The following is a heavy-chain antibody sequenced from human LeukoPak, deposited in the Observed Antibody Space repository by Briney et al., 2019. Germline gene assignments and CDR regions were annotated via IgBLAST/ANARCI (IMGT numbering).Heavy chain of an antibody. J-gene: IGHJ2*01. V-gene: IGHV1-69*13. CDR2: IIPIFGTA. CDR3: ASRSDCSSTSCYRIYVWYSDL. CDR1: GGTSSSYA. D-gene: IGHD2-2*02. Sequence: GASVKVSCKASGGTSSSYAISWVRQAPGQGLEWMGGIIPIFGTANYAQKFQGRVTITADESTSTAYMELSSLRSEDTAVYYCASRSDCSSTSCYRIYVWYSDLWGRGTLVTVSS.